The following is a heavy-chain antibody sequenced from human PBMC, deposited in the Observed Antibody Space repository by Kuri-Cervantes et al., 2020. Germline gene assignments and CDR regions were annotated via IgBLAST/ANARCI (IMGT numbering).Heavy chain of an antibody. CDR3: ARDYGFRRYYFDY. CDR2: IWEDGSNE. D-gene: IGHD3-10*01. CDR1: GFTFSSYG. V-gene: IGHV3-33*01. Sequence: GGSLRLSCAASGFTFSSYGMHWVRQAPGKGLEWVAVIWEDGSNEYYADSVKGRFTISRDNSKNTLYLQMNSLRAEDTALYYCARDYGFRRYYFDYWGQGILVTVSS. J-gene: IGHJ4*02.